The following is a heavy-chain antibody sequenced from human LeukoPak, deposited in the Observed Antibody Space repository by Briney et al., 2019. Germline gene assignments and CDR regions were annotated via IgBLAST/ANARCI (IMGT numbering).Heavy chain of an antibody. CDR2: IYHSGST. J-gene: IGHJ6*02. D-gene: IGHD2-2*01. CDR1: GGSFSGYY. CDR3: ARALYCSSTSCYGEYYYYGMDV. V-gene: IGHV4-34*01. Sequence: SETLSLTCAVYGGSFSGYYWSWIRQPPGKGLEWIGEIYHSGSTNYNPSLKSRVTISVDKSKNQFSLKLSSATAADTAVYYCARALYCSSTSCYGEYYYYGMDVWGQGTTVTVSS.